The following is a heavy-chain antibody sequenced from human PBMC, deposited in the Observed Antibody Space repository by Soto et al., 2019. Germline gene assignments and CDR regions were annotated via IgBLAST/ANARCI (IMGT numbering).Heavy chain of an antibody. CDR3: ARDDYSNYDDAFDI. D-gene: IGHD4-4*01. V-gene: IGHV3-30-3*01. CDR2: ISYDGSNK. Sequence: XXSLRLSFAASGFTFSSYAMDWVPQAPGKGLEWVAVISYDGSNKYYADSVKSRFTISRDNSKNTLYLQMNSLRAEDTAVYYCARDDYSNYDDAFDIWGQGTMVTVSS. J-gene: IGHJ3*02. CDR1: GFTFSSYA.